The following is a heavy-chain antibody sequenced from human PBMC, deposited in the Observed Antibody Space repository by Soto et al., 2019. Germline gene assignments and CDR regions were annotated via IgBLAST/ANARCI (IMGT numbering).Heavy chain of an antibody. CDR1: GFTFSSYS. D-gene: IGHD3-22*01. V-gene: IGHV3-21*01. CDR2: ISSSSSYI. CDR3: ARVDDSSGYYFDY. Sequence: GGSLRLSCAASGFTFSSYSMNWVRQAPGKGLELVSSISSSSSYIYYADSVKGRFTISRDNAKNSLYLQMNSLRAEDTAVYYCARVDDSSGYYFDYWGQGTLVTVSS. J-gene: IGHJ4*02.